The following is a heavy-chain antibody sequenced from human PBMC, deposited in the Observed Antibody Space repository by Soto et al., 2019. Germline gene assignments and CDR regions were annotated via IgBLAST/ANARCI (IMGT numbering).Heavy chain of an antibody. CDR3: AKEMGPYGDFAGIDY. Sequence: GGSLRLSYAGSGFTFDDYAMHWVRQAPGKGLEWVAGISYNSVSIGYAGSVKGRFTISRDIAKHSLYLEMSSLRAEDTALYYCAKEMGPYGDFAGIDYWGQGTLVTVSS. CDR1: GFTFDDYA. V-gene: IGHV3-9*01. D-gene: IGHD4-17*01. J-gene: IGHJ4*02. CDR2: ISYNSVSI.